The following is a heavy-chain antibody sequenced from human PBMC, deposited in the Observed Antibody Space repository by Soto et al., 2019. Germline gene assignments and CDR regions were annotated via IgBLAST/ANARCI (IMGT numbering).Heavy chain of an antibody. CDR1: GFTFSSYA. D-gene: IGHD3-22*01. J-gene: IGHJ4*02. CDR3: AKGAYYYDSSGYYYFDY. V-gene: IGHV3-23*01. Sequence: GGSLRLSCAASGFTFSSYAMSWVRQTPGKGLEWVSAISGSGGSTYYADSVKGRFTISRDNSKNTLYLQMNSLRAEDTAVYYCAKGAYYYDSSGYYYFDYWDQGTLVTVSS. CDR2: ISGSGGST.